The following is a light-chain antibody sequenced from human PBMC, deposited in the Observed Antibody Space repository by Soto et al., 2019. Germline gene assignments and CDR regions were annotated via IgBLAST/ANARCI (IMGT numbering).Light chain of an antibody. CDR3: QQRFDWLT. Sequence: EIVLTQSPATLSLSPGERATLSCRASQSVSIYLAWYQQKPCQPPRLLIYDASNRPTGIPDRFSGSGSWTDFTLTIGSLAPEDSAVYYCQQRFDWLTFGGGTKVEVK. J-gene: IGKJ4*01. CDR1: QSVSIY. CDR2: DAS. V-gene: IGKV3-11*01.